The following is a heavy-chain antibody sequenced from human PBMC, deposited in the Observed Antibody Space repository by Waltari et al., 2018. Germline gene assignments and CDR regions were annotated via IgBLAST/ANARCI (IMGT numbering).Heavy chain of an antibody. Sequence: QVQLVESGGGVVQPGRSLRLSCAASGFTFSSYGMHWVRQAPGKGLEWVAVIWYDGSNKYYADSVKGRFTISRDKSKNTLYLQMNSLRAEDTAMYYCAKDDGYYDSSGYSDYWGQGTLVTVSS. CDR1: GFTFSSYG. J-gene: IGHJ4*02. V-gene: IGHV3-30*18. CDR3: AKDDGYYDSSGYSDY. CDR2: IWYDGSNK. D-gene: IGHD3-22*01.